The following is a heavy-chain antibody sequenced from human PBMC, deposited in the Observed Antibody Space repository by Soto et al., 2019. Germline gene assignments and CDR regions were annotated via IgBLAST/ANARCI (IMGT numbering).Heavy chain of an antibody. Sequence: PSETLSLTCAVYGGSFSGYYGSWIRQPPGKGLEWVGEINHSGSTNYNPSLKRRVAISVETSNNQFSLKLSSVTDAETAVYYCARGPAQLCLGVEGNYYYYGMDVWGQGTTVTVSS. J-gene: IGHJ6*02. CDR1: GGSFSGYY. CDR3: ARGPAQLCLGVEGNYYYYGMDV. D-gene: IGHD3-3*01. CDR2: INHSGST. V-gene: IGHV4-34*01.